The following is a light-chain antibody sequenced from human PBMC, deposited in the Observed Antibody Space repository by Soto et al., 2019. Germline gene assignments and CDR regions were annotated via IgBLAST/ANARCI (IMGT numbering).Light chain of an antibody. J-gene: IGKJ1*01. CDR1: ESVTSS. CDR3: QQYNIWPLWT. Sequence: EIVMTQSPATRSVSPGDRACLSCRASESVTSSFAAYQQQTRQHPRLLIYPASTTATDVPARFSGGASETEFTPPISSLQSEDFAVYFCQQYNIWPLWTFGQGTKVDIK. CDR2: PAS. V-gene: IGKV3-15*01.